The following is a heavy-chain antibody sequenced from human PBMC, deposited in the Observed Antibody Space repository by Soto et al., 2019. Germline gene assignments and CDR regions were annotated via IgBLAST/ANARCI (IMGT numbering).Heavy chain of an antibody. J-gene: IGHJ6*02. V-gene: IGHV4-31*03. CDR2: IYYSGST. CDR3: ARAPIPNGNYYGMDV. CDR1: GGSVNSGGYH. Sequence: TLSLTCTVSGGSVNSGGYHWSWIRQHPGKGLEWIGDIYYSGSTYYNPSLKSRVTISIDTSTNHFSLHLSALTAADTAVYYCARAPIPNGNYYGMDVWRQGTTVTVS. D-gene: IGHD4-17*01.